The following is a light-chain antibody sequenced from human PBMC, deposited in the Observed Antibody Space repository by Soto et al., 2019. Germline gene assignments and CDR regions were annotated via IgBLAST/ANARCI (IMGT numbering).Light chain of an antibody. J-gene: IGKJ1*01. Sequence: DIVMTQSPDSLAVSLGERATINCKSSQSVLYSSNNKNYLAWYQQKPGQPPKLLIYWASTRESGVPDRFSGSGSGTDFTLSISSLQAEDVAVYYCHQYYRVPRTFGHGTKVDIK. CDR3: HQYYRVPRT. CDR2: WAS. V-gene: IGKV4-1*01. CDR1: QSVLYSSNNKNY.